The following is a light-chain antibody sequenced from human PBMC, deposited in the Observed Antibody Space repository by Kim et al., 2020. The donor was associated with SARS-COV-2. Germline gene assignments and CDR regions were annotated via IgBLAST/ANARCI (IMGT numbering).Light chain of an antibody. J-gene: IGLJ3*02. Sequence: ALGASAKPTSARRGGHSGNATAWNQQKPGKGPRYWMKVNNDGSHGKGDGIPDRYSGSSSGAERYLTIARLQSVDEADYYCQSWGVFGGGTQLTVL. CDR3: QSWGV. CDR1: GGHSGNA. CDR2: VNNDGSH. V-gene: IGLV4-69*01.